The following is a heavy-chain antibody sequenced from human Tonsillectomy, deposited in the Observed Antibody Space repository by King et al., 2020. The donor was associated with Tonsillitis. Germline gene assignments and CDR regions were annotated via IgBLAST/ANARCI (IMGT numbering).Heavy chain of an antibody. CDR2: ISAYNGHT. D-gene: IGHD1-26*01. J-gene: IGHJ6*03. CDR3: ARDMWEIRMDV. CDR1: GYTFTSYG. Sequence: VQLVQSGAEVKKPGASVKVSCKASGYTFTSYGLSWVRQAPGQGLEWMGWISAYNGHTSYAQKLQGRVTMTNAPSTSTAYMELRSLRSEDTAVYYCARDMWEIRMDVWAKGPRSPSP. V-gene: IGHV1-18*01.